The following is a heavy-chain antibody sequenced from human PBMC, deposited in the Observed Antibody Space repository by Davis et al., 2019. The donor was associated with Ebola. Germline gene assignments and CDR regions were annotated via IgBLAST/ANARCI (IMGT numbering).Heavy chain of an antibody. V-gene: IGHV3-53*05. Sequence: GGSLRLSCAASGFTVSSNYMSWVRQAPGKGLEWVSVIYSGGSTYYADSVKGRFTISRDNSKNTLYLQMNSLRAEDTAVYYCARGRGYSGYDLSDAFDIWGQGTMVTVSS. D-gene: IGHD5-12*01. CDR3: ARGRGYSGYDLSDAFDI. CDR2: IYSGGST. J-gene: IGHJ3*02. CDR1: GFTVSSNY.